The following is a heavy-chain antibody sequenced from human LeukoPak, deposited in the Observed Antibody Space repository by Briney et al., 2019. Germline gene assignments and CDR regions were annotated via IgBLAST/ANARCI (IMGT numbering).Heavy chain of an antibody. Sequence: QSGGSLRLSCAASGFTLSTYWLSWVRQAPGKGLEGVANINQDGSEKYYVDSVRGRFTISRDNAKKSLYLQMNSLRAEDTAVYYCARSRPLHDWGQGTLVTVSS. CDR2: INQDGSEK. D-gene: IGHD4-11*01. V-gene: IGHV3-7*03. CDR3: ARSRPLHD. CDR1: GFTLSTYW. J-gene: IGHJ4*02.